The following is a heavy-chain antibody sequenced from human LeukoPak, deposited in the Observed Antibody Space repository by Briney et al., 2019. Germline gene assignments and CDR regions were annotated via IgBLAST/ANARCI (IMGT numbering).Heavy chain of an antibody. Sequence: PAASVKVSCKASGYTFTSYGISWVRQAPGQGLEWMGWISAFNGNTNYAQKLQGRATMTTDTSTSTAYMELRSLRSDDTAVYYCARYGGNYLLLYYGMDVWGQGTTVTVSS. CDR3: ARYGGNYLLLYYGMDV. D-gene: IGHD4-23*01. CDR2: ISAFNGNT. V-gene: IGHV1-18*01. J-gene: IGHJ6*02. CDR1: GYTFTSYG.